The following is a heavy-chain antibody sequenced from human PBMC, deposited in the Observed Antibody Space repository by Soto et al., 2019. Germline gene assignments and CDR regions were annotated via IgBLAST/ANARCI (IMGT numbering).Heavy chain of an antibody. J-gene: IGHJ4*02. V-gene: IGHV3-53*01. D-gene: IGHD3-22*01. Sequence: GGSLRLSCAASGFTVSSNYMSWVRQAPGKGLEWVSVIYSGGSTYYADSVKGRFTISRDNSKNTLYLQMNSLRAEDTAVYYCARETYYYDSSGYANWGQGTLVTVSS. CDR3: ARETYYYDSSGYAN. CDR1: GFTVSSNY. CDR2: IYSGGST.